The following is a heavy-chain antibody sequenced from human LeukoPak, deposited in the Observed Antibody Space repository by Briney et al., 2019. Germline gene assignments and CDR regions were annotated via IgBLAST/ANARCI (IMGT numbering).Heavy chain of an antibody. Sequence: TLSLTCTVSGGSISSGGYYWSWIRQHPGKGLEWIGYIYYSGSTYYNPSLKSRVTISVDTSKNQFSLKLSSVTAADTAVYYCARGTSGFGAFDIWGQGTMVTVSS. CDR3: ARGTSGFGAFDI. V-gene: IGHV4-31*03. CDR2: IYYSGST. D-gene: IGHD3-10*01. J-gene: IGHJ3*02. CDR1: GGSISSGGYY.